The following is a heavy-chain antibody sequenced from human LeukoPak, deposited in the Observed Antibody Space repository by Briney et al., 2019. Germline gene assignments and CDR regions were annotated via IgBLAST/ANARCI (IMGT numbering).Heavy chain of an antibody. CDR1: GGSISASSYY. Sequence: SETLSLTCTVSGGSISASSYYWDWIRQPPGKGLEWVASIYYSGNTYYNPSLKSRVTISVDTSKNQFSLKLSSVTAADTAVYYCARAGGPTYSSSWYALWLMLDYWGQGTLVTVSS. V-gene: IGHV4-39*07. J-gene: IGHJ4*02. CDR3: ARAGGPTYSSSWYALWLMLDY. CDR2: IYYSGNT. D-gene: IGHD6-13*01.